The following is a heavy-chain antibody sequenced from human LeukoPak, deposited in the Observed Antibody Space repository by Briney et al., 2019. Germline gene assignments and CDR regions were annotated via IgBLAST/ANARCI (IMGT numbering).Heavy chain of an antibody. Sequence: GGSLRLSCAASGFTFSSYGMHWVRQAPGKGLEWVAFIRYDGSNKYYADSVKGRFTISRDNSKNTLYLQMNSLRAEDTAVYYCARFDSGRYYSRGPAYFQHWGQGALVTVSS. V-gene: IGHV3-30*02. CDR1: GFTFSSYG. D-gene: IGHD3-10*01. CDR3: ARFDSGRYYSRGPAYFQH. J-gene: IGHJ1*01. CDR2: IRYDGSNK.